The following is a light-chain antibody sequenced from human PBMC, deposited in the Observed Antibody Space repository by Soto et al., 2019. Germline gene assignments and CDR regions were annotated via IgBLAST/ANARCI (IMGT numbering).Light chain of an antibody. J-gene: IGKJ2*01. Sequence: EIVLTQSPATLSLSPGERATLSCRASQSISSYLAWYQQKPGQAPRLLFYDASIRAVGIPARFSGSGSGTDFTLTISSLEPEDLAVYYCQQRSDWPRTFGRGTKLEIK. CDR2: DAS. V-gene: IGKV3-11*01. CDR3: QQRSDWPRT. CDR1: QSISSY.